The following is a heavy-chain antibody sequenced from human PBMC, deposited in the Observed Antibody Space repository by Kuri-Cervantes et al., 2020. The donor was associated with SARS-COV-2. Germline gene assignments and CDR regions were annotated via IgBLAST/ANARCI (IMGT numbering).Heavy chain of an antibody. D-gene: IGHD2-2*02. V-gene: IGHV1-2*02. CDR1: GYTFTGYL. CDR2: IDPSSGGT. J-gene: IGHJ2*01. CDR3: ARGRKYCSSTSCYTVWYFDL. Sequence: ASVKVSCKASGYTFTGYLIHWVRQAPGQGLEWMGWIDPSSGGTNSAQNFQGRVTMTRDTSISTAYMELSSLRSEDTAVYYCARGRKYCSSTSCYTVWYFDLWGRGTLVTVSS.